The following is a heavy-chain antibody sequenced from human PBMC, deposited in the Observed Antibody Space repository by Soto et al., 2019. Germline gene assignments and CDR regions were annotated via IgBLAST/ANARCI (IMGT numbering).Heavy chain of an antibody. Sequence: EVQLLESGGGLVQPGGSLRLSCAASGFTFSTYAMSWVRQAAGKGLEWVSVISGSGGSTYYADSVKGRFTISRDNSKNTLYLQMNSTRAEDTAVYYCAKRNWGGWYFDLWGRGTLVTVSS. J-gene: IGHJ2*01. D-gene: IGHD7-27*01. CDR2: ISGSGGST. CDR1: GFTFSTYA. V-gene: IGHV3-23*01. CDR3: AKRNWGGWYFDL.